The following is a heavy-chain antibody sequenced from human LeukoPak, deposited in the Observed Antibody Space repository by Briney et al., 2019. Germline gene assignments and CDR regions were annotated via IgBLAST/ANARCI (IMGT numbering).Heavy chain of an antibody. V-gene: IGHV4-4*07. D-gene: IGHD3-22*01. Sequence: SETLSLTCTVSGGSINNYYWSWIRQPAGEGLEWIGRIYSSGSASYNPSLKSRVTLSGDTSKNQLSLKLSSVTAADTAVYYCARARRALNYYDSSGPRPDYWGQGTLVTVSS. CDR3: ARARRALNYYDSSGPRPDY. CDR2: IYSSGSA. CDR1: GGSINNYY. J-gene: IGHJ4*02.